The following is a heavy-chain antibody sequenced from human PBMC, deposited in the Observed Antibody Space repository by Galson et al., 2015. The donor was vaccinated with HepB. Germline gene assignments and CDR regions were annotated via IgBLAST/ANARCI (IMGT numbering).Heavy chain of an antibody. V-gene: IGHV1-69*13. D-gene: IGHD2-15*01. Sequence: SVKVSCKASGGTFSSYAISWVRQAPRQGLEWMGGIIPIFGTANYAQKFQGRVTITADESTSTAYMELSSLRSEDTAVYYCARHRYCSGGSCYGYGMDVWGQGTTVTVSS. CDR2: IIPIFGTA. CDR3: ARHRYCSGGSCYGYGMDV. CDR1: GGTFSSYA. J-gene: IGHJ6*02.